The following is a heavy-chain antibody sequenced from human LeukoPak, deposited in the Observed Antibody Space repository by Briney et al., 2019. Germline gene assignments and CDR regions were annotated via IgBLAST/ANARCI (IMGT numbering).Heavy chain of an antibody. J-gene: IGHJ6*04. CDR3: ARGAGEHYCYYYDMDV. CDR2: ISSSGSTI. V-gene: IGHV3-48*03. D-gene: IGHD7-27*01. CDR1: GFTFSSYE. Sequence: GGSLRLSCAASGFTFSSYEMKWVSQAPGKGLEWVSYISSSGSTIYYADSVKGRFTISRDNAKNSLYLQMNSLRAEDTAVYYCARGAGEHYCYYYDMDVWGKGTTVTVSS.